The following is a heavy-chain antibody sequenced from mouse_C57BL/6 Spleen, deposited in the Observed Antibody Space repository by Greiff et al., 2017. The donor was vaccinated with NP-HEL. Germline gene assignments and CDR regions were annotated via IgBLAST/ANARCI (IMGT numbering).Heavy chain of an antibody. Sequence: QVQLKQSGPELVKPGASVKISCKASGYAFSSSWMNWVKQRPGKGLEWIGRIYPGDGDTNYNGKFKGKATLTADKSSSTAYMQLSSLTSEDSAVYFCARSYGSSYGEGYYAMDYWGQGTSVTVSS. J-gene: IGHJ4*01. D-gene: IGHD1-1*01. CDR1: GYAFSSSW. CDR3: ARSYGSSYGEGYYAMDY. CDR2: IYPGDGDT. V-gene: IGHV1-82*01.